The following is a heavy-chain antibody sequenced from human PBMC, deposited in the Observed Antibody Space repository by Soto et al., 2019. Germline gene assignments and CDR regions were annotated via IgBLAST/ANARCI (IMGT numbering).Heavy chain of an antibody. CDR2: ISAYNGNT. V-gene: IGHV1-18*01. CDR3: ARGRTFRY. CDR1: GYTFTSYG. J-gene: IGHJ4*02. Sequence: GASVKVSCKAPGYTFTSYGIIWVRQAPGQGLEWMGWISAYNGNTNYAQKLKSRVTVSVDTSKNQFSLKLSSVTAADTAVYYCARGRTFRYWGRGTLVTVSS.